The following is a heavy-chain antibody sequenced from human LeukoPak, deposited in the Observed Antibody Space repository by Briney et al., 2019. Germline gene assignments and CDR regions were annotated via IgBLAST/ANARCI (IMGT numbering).Heavy chain of an antibody. CDR2: IISSSSVI. V-gene: IGHV3-48*01. J-gene: IGHJ4*02. Sequence: GGSLRLSCATSGFTFSTYSMNWVRQAPGKGLEWHSYIISSSSVIYYADSVKGRFTISRDNAKSSLYLQMNSLRAEDTAVYYCARARPGYDTPPYYFDFWGQGTLVTVSS. D-gene: IGHD3-16*01. CDR3: ARARPGYDTPPYYFDF. CDR1: GFTFSTYS.